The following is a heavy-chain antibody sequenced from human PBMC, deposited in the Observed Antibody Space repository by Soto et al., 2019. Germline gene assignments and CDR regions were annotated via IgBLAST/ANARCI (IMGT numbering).Heavy chain of an antibody. CDR1: GYTFTGYY. CDR3: ARDMLGRWLQLRGNDAFDI. Sequence: GASVKVSCKASGYTFTGYYMHWVRQAPGQGLEWMGWINPNSGGTNYAQKFQGRVTMTRDTSISTAYMELSRLRSDDTAVYYCARDMLGRWLQLRGNDAFDIWGQGTMVTV. J-gene: IGHJ3*02. CDR2: INPNSGGT. D-gene: IGHD5-12*01. V-gene: IGHV1-2*02.